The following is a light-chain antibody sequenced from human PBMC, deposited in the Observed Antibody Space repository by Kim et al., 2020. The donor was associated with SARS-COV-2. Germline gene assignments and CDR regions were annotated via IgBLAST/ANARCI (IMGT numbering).Light chain of an antibody. Sequence: SSELTQDPAVSVALGQTVRSTCRGYSLGIYYASWFQQKPGHAPLVFIYGKNNRPSGIPDPFSASCSRNTASLPITRAQAEDEADYYCTSLASSGNQLAFG. J-gene: IGLJ3*02. CDR2: GKN. V-gene: IGLV3-19*01. CDR1: SLGIYY. CDR3: TSLASSGNQLA.